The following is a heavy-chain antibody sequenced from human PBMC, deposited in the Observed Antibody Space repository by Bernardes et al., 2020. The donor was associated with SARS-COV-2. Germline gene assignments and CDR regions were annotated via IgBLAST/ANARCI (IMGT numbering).Heavy chain of an antibody. CDR2: IKSKAHGGTT. CDR3: TSGNGVWDGFDV. Sequence: GGSLRLSCAASGFTFSNAWMNWVRQAPGKGLEWVGRIKSKAHGGTTDYAAPVKGRFTISRDDSKNTQRITARIEDISLKRAKDQTSGNGVWDGFDVWGQGTVVTVSS. D-gene: IGHD1-1*01. CDR1: GFTFSNAW. V-gene: IGHV3-15*07. J-gene: IGHJ3*01.